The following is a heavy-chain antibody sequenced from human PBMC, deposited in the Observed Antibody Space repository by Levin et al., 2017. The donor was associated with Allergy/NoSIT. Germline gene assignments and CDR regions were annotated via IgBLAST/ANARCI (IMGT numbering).Heavy chain of an antibody. CDR2: ISESGAST. CDR3: ARGVYYGSGRYYFDY. D-gene: IGHD3-10*01. Sequence: ASVKVSCAASGFAFSGYFLHWVRQAPGKGLQYVSSISESGASTYYTTSVKGRFSISRDNSKNTLYLQMGSLRAEDMAVYYCARGVYYGSGRYYFDYWGQGTLVTVSS. V-gene: IGHV3-64*01. J-gene: IGHJ4*02. CDR1: GFAFSGYF.